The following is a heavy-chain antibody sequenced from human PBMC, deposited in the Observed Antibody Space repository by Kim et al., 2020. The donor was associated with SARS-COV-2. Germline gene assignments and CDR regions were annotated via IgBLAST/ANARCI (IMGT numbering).Heavy chain of an antibody. V-gene: IGHV4-34*01. Sequence: SETLSLTCAVYGGSFSGYYWSWIRQPPGKGLEWIGEINHSGSTNYNPSLKSRVTISVDTSKNQFSLKLSSVTAADTAVYYCARSDYYGSGSYGYYYYYGMDVWGQGTTVTVSS. CDR2: INHSGST. D-gene: IGHD3-10*01. J-gene: IGHJ6*02. CDR1: GGSFSGYY. CDR3: ARSDYYGSGSYGYYYYYGMDV.